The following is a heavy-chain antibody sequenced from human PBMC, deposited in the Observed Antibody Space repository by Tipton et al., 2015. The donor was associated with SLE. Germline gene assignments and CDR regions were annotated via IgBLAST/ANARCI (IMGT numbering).Heavy chain of an antibody. V-gene: IGHV4-39*07. CDR2: MYYSGYT. CDR1: GGSISKSSHF. CDR3: ARYDYSDERAFDI. D-gene: IGHD4-17*01. J-gene: IGHJ3*02. Sequence: TLSLTCTVSGGSISKSSHFWGWVRQPPGRGLEWIGTMYYSGYTNYNPSLKSRVTISVDTSKNQFSLKLTSVTAADTAVYYCARYDYSDERAFDIWGQGTMVTVSS.